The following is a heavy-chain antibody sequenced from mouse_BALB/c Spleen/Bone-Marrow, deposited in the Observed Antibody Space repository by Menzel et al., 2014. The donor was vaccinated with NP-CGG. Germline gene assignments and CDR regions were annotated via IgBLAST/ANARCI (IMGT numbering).Heavy chain of an antibody. CDR3: ASPIYYGNCEGFAY. Sequence: VQLQQSGPELVRPGVSVKISCKGSGYTFTDYAMHWVKQSHAKSLEWIGVISTSSGNTNYTQKFKGQATMTVDKSSSTAYMELARLRTEDSAIYYCASPIYYGNCEGFAYWGQGTLVTVSA. CDR1: GYTFTDYA. V-gene: IGHV1-67*01. CDR2: ISTSSGNT. J-gene: IGHJ3*01. D-gene: IGHD2-1*01.